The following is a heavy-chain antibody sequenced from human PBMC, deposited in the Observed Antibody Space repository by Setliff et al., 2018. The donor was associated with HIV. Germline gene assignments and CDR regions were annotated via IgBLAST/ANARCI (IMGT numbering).Heavy chain of an antibody. D-gene: IGHD6-13*01. CDR3: ARVGGRGGSSWYLGTKMGRKYGMDV. CDR1: GGSFSNYY. V-gene: IGHV4-34*01. CDR2: LSPSGTT. J-gene: IGHJ6*02. Sequence: SETLSLTCTVYGGSFSNYYTNWIRQPPGKGLEWIGELSPSGTTRPNPSLQSRVIISLDTPKNQFSLKLTSVTAADTAMYYCARVGGRGGSSWYLGTKMGRKYGMDVWGQGTTVTVSS.